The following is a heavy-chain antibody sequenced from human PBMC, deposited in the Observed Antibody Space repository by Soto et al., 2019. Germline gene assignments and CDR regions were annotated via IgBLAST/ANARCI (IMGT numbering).Heavy chain of an antibody. Sequence: SETLSLTCTVSGGSFNGYYWSWIRQPAGKGLESIGRMYTSVSTNYNPSLKSRVTMSIDTSENQFSLKLTSVTAADTAVYYCARGTLLDYYDSSGYYFDYWGHVTQVTVSS. D-gene: IGHD3-22*01. CDR2: MYTSVST. V-gene: IGHV4-4*07. CDR1: GGSFNGYY. CDR3: ARGTLLDYYDSSGYYFDY. J-gene: IGHJ4*01.